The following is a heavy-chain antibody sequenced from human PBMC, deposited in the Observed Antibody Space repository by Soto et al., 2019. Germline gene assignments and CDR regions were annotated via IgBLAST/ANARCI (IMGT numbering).Heavy chain of an antibody. D-gene: IGHD3-3*01. CDR2: INHSGST. CDR1: GGSFSGYY. J-gene: IGHJ5*02. CDR3: ARAFPPFGVVIIGGKYNWLDP. V-gene: IGHV4-34*01. Sequence: SETLSLTCAVYGGSFSGYYWSWIRQPPGKGLEWIGEINHSGSTNYNPSLKSRVTISVDTSKNQFSLKLSSVTAADTAVYYCARAFPPFGVVIIGGKYNWLDPWGQGTLVTVYS.